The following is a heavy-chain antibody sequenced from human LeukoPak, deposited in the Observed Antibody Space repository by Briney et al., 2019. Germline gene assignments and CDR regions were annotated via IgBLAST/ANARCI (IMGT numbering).Heavy chain of an antibody. D-gene: IGHD3-10*01. Sequence: ASVKVSCKVSGYTLTELSMHWVRQAPGKGLEWMGGFDPEDGETIYAQKFQGRVTMTEDTSTDTAYMELSSLGSEDTAVYYCATGSVLWFGERLRNAFDIWGQGTMVTVSS. V-gene: IGHV1-24*01. CDR1: GYTLTELS. CDR3: ATGSVLWFGERLRNAFDI. J-gene: IGHJ3*02. CDR2: FDPEDGET.